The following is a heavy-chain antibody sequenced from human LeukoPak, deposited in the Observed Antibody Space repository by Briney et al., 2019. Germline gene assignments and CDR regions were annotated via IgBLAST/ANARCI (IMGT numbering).Heavy chain of an antibody. Sequence: GASVKVSCKASGYTFTGSYMHWVRQAPGQGLEWMGWISAYNGNTNYAQKLQGRVTMTTDTSTSTAYMELRSLRSDDTAVYYCARALLGSGSYWGGTPPNYWGQGTLVTVSS. CDR2: ISAYNGNT. J-gene: IGHJ4*02. D-gene: IGHD3-10*01. CDR1: GYTFTGSY. CDR3: ARALLGSGSYWGGTPPNY. V-gene: IGHV1-18*04.